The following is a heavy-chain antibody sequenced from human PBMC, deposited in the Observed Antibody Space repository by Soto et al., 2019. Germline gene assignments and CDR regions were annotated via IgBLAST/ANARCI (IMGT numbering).Heavy chain of an antibody. V-gene: IGHV3-7*01. CDR2: IKQDGSEK. CDR3: ARKWFGEFIYFDY. Sequence: GGSLRLSCAASGFTFSSYWMSWVRQAPGKGLEWVANIKQDGSEKYYVDSVKGRFTISRDNAKNSLHLQMNSLRAEDTAVYYCARKWFGEFIYFDYWGQGTLVTVSS. J-gene: IGHJ4*02. D-gene: IGHD3-10*01. CDR1: GFTFSSYW.